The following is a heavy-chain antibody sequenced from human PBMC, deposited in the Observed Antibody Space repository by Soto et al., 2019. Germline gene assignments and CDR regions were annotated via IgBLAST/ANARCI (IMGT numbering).Heavy chain of an antibody. V-gene: IGHV4-4*02. CDR2: IHHDGSS. D-gene: IGHD3-10*01. Sequence: PSETLSLTCAVSGGSISSTSWWSWVRQPPGKGLEWIGEIHHDGSSNYNPSLKSRVTISVDKSKNQFSLKVSSVTAADTAVHYCARKWFGEPHKFDYWGQGALVTVSS. CDR3: ARKWFGEPHKFDY. CDR1: GGSISSTSW. J-gene: IGHJ4*02.